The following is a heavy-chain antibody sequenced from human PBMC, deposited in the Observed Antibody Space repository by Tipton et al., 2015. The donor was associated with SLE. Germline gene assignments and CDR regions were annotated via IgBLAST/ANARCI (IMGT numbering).Heavy chain of an antibody. CDR1: GGSISSSSYY. J-gene: IGHJ3*02. V-gene: IGHV4-39*07. CDR2: IYYSGST. CDR3: ALASSGYRHAFDI. Sequence: TLSLTCTVSGGSISSSSYYWGWIRQPPGKGLEWIGSIYYSGSTYYNPSLKSRVTISVDTSKNQFSLQLNSVTPEDTAVYYCALASSGYRHAFDIWGQGTMVTVSS. D-gene: IGHD3-22*01.